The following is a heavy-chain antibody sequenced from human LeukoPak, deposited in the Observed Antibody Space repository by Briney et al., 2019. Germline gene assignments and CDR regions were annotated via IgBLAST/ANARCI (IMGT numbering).Heavy chain of an antibody. CDR2: INHSGST. Sequence: SETLSLTCAVYGGSFSGYYWSWIRQPPGKGLEWIGEINHSGSTNYNPSLKSRVTISVDTSKNQFSLKLSSVTAADTAMYYCARDARFGELVDYWGRGTLVTVSS. D-gene: IGHD3-10*01. J-gene: IGHJ4*02. CDR3: ARDARFGELVDY. CDR1: GGSFSGYY. V-gene: IGHV4-34*01.